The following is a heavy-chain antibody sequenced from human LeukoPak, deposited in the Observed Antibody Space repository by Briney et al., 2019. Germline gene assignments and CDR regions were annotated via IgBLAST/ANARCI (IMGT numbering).Heavy chain of an antibody. Sequence: GGPLRLSCAASGFTFSSYWMHWVPQAPGKALVWVSHINSDGSSTSYADSVKGRFTISRDNAKNTLYLQMNSLRAEDTAVYYCAREGDYGDYGGAFDIWGQGTMVTVSS. CDR2: INSDGSST. J-gene: IGHJ3*02. V-gene: IGHV3-74*01. CDR1: GFTFSSYW. CDR3: AREGDYGDYGGAFDI. D-gene: IGHD4-17*01.